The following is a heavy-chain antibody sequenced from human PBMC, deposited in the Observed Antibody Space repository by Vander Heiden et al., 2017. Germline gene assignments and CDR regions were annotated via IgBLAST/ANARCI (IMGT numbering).Heavy chain of an antibody. Sequence: EVQLVASGGGLVQPGGSLRLSCAASGFTFSSYSMNWVRQAPGKGLEWVSYISSSSSTIYYADSVKGRFTISRDNAKNSLYLQMNSLRDEDTAVYYCARDMGDVVVTAVDYYYYYGMDVWGQGTTVTVSS. CDR2: ISSSSSTI. D-gene: IGHD2-21*02. CDR3: ARDMGDVVVTAVDYYYYYGMDV. J-gene: IGHJ6*02. V-gene: IGHV3-48*02. CDR1: GFTFSSYS.